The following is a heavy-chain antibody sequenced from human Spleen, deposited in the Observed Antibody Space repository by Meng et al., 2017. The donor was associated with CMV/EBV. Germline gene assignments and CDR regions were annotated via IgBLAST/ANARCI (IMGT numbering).Heavy chain of an antibody. CDR1: GLTFSSYG. V-gene: IGHV3-23*01. CDR3: ARVVVPAVIDAFDI. D-gene: IGHD2-2*01. J-gene: IGHJ3*02. CDR2: IGATAGGT. Sequence: GESLKISCAASGLTFSSYGMSWVRQAPGKGLEWVSSIGATAGGTYYADSVKGRFTISRDNAKNTLYLQMNSLRVEDTAVYYCARVVVPAVIDAFDIWGQGTVVTVSS.